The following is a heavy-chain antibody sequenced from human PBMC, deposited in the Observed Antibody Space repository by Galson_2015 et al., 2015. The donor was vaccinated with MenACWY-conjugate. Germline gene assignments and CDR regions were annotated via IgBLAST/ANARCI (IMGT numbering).Heavy chain of an antibody. V-gene: IGHV4-59*01. Sequence: SETLSLTCTVSGGSISSYYWSWIRQPPGKGLEWIGYISYSGSTNYNPSLKSRVTISVDTSKNQFSLKLSSVTTADTAVYYCARAGLVVAAIHSAFDIWGQGTMVTVSS. J-gene: IGHJ3*02. D-gene: IGHD6-19*01. CDR1: GGSISSYY. CDR3: ARAGLVVAAIHSAFDI. CDR2: ISYSGST.